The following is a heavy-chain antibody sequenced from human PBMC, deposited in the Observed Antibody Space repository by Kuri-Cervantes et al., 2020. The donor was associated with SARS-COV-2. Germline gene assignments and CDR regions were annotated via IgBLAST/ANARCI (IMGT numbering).Heavy chain of an antibody. CDR3: ARVPSITMVRGANSYGMDV. V-gene: IGHV3-74*01. CDR2: INSDGSST. Sequence: GGSLRLSCKGSGYSFTSYWIGWVRQAPGKGLVWVSRINSDGSSTSYADSVKGRFTISRDNAKNTLYLQMNSLRAEDTAVYYCARVPSITMVRGANSYGMDVWGQGTTVTVSS. CDR1: GYSFTSYW. D-gene: IGHD3-10*01. J-gene: IGHJ6*02.